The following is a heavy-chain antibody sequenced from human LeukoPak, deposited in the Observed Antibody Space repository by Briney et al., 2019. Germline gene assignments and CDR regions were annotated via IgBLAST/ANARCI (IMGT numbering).Heavy chain of an antibody. CDR3: AKNRDSSDYPRDFDY. D-gene: IGHD3-22*01. J-gene: IGHJ4*02. CDR1: RFTFSSYG. Sequence: GGSLRLSCAASRFTFSSYGMHWGRQTPGKGLEWVAFIRHDGSYQQYADSVKGRFTVSRDNSKDTVYLQMNSLRTEDTAVYYCAKNRDSSDYPRDFDYWGQGSLVTVSA. V-gene: IGHV3-30*02. CDR2: IRHDGSYQ.